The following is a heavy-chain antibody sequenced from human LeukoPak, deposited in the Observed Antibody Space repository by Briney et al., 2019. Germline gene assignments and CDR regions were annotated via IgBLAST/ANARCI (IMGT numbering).Heavy chain of an antibody. V-gene: IGHV3-74*01. CDR3: AREESSSWTGFDY. J-gene: IGHJ4*02. D-gene: IGHD2-2*01. CDR1: GFAFDDYA. Sequence: PGGSLRLSCAASGFAFDDYAMHWVRQAPGKGLVWVSRIDSDGTTTSYADSVKGRFSISRDNAKNTLFLQMNSLRAEDTAVYYCAREESSSWTGFDYWGQGTLVTVSS. CDR2: IDSDGTTT.